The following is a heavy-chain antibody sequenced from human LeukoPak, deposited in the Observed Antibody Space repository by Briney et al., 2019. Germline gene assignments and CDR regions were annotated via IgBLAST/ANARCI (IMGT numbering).Heavy chain of an antibody. CDR1: GFTFSSYE. CDR3: ARLGDYLDYDY. Sequence: GGSLRLSCAASGFTFSSYEMNWVRQAPGKGLEWVSYISSSGSTIYYADSVKGRFTISRDNAKNSLYLQMNSLRAEDTAVYYCARLGDYLDYDYWGQGTLVTVSS. J-gene: IGHJ4*02. V-gene: IGHV3-48*03. CDR2: ISSSGSTI. D-gene: IGHD4-17*01.